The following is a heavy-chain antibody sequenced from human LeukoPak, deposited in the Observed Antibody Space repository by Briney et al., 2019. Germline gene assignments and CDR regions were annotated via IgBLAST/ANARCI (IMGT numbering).Heavy chain of an antibody. CDR2: IVFGSGNT. CDR1: GFTXTSSA. Sequence: TSVKVSCKASGFTXTSSAMQRVRQARGQRLEWIGWIVFGSGNTNYAQKFQERVTITRDMSTSTAYMELSSLRSEDTAVYYCAAARSTRLVDLFDYWGQGTLVTVSS. D-gene: IGHD2-8*02. V-gene: IGHV1-58*02. J-gene: IGHJ4*02. CDR3: AAARSTRLVDLFDY.